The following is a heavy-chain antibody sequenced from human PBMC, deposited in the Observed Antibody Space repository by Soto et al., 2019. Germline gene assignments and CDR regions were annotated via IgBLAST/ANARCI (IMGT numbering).Heavy chain of an antibody. J-gene: IGHJ6*03. CDR2: FDPEDGET. CDR1: GYTLTELS. V-gene: IGHV1-24*01. CDR3: ATLPPGIAAAGPRDYYYYMDV. Sequence: ASVKVSCKVSGYTLTELSMHWVRQAPGKGLEWMGGFDPEDGETIYAQKFQGRVTMTEDTSTDTAYMELSSLRSEDTAVYYCATLPPGIAAAGPRDYYYYMDVWGKGTTVTVSS. D-gene: IGHD6-13*01.